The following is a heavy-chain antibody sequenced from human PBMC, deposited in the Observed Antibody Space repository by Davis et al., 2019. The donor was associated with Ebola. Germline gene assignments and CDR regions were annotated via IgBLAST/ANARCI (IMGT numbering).Heavy chain of an antibody. V-gene: IGHV3-72*01. J-gene: IGHJ6*02. CDR3: ARVALPVGVRGMDV. CDR1: GFTFSDHY. CDR2: TRNKANSYTT. Sequence: GESLKISCAASGFTFSDHYMDWVRQAPGKGLEWVGRTRNKANSYTTEYAASVKGRFTISRDDSKNSLYLQMSSLKTEDTAVYYCARVALPVGVRGMDVWGQGTTVTVSS. D-gene: IGHD3-10*01.